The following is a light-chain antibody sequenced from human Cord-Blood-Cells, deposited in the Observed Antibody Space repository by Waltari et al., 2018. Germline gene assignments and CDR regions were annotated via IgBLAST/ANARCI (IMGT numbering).Light chain of an antibody. V-gene: IGKV1-39*01. CDR1: QSISSY. CDR3: QQNYSTPYT. Sequence: DIQMPLSQSALSASVRASVTITCRASQSISSYLNWYQQKPGKAPKLLIYAASSLQSGVPSRFSGSGSGTDFTLTISSLQPEDFATYYCQQNYSTPYTFGQGTKLEIK. CDR2: AAS. J-gene: IGKJ2*01.